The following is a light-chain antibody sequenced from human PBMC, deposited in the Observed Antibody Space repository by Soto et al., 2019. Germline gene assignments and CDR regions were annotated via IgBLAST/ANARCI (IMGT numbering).Light chain of an antibody. J-gene: IGLJ7*01. CDR3: AAWDDSLSGPGV. CDR2: KNN. CDR1: SSNTGNFY. Sequence: QSVLTQPPSASGTPGQRVTISCSGSSSNTGNFYVYWYQQLPGTAPKLLIYKNNQRPLGVPDRFSDSKSGTSASLAISGLRSEDEADYYCAAWDDSLSGPGVFGGGTQLTVL. V-gene: IGLV1-47*01.